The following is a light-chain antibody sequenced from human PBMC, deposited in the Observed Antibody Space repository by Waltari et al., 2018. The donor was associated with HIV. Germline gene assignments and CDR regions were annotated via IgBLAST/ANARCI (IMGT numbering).Light chain of an antibody. CDR1: QSVLFSSNNKNY. J-gene: IGKJ3*01. CDR3: KQYYTTSLFT. CDR2: WAS. V-gene: IGKV4-1*01. Sequence: DIVMTQSPASLAVSLAERAPINCKSSQSVLFSSNNKNYLAWYQQKSGQPPKLLIYWASTRESGVPDRFSGGGSGTDFTLTISSLQAEDVAVYYCKQYYTTSLFTFGPGTKVDIK.